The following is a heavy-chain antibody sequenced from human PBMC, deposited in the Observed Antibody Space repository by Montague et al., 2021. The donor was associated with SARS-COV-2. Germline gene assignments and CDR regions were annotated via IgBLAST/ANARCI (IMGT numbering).Heavy chain of an antibody. CDR3: ARVTLGGRDGRTRQYDGLDS. CDR2: VHDIESS. J-gene: IGHJ4*02. Sequence: SETLSLTCTVSGGSISRYFWNWIRQTPGKGLEWMGYVHDIESSIYNPSLQSRITILLDTPQNQFSLRLNAVTAADTAVYYCARVTLGGRDGRTRQYDGLDSWGQGILFTVSS. V-gene: IGHV4-59*01. D-gene: IGHD3-16*01. CDR1: GGSISRYF.